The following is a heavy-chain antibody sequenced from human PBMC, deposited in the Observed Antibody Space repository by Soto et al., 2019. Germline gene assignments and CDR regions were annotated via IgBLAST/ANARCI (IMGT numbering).Heavy chain of an antibody. CDR2: IKQDGSAK. D-gene: IGHD6-19*01. V-gene: IGHV3-7*01. J-gene: IGHJ4*02. CDR1: GFTFSSYW. CDR3: ASWLKTSGWYVLLEGSFDY. Sequence: EVQLVESGGGLVQPGGSLRLSCAASGFTFSSYWMTWVRQAPGKGLEWVATIKQDGSAKYYVDSVKGRFTISRDNAKNSLYLPMNSLRAEDTAVYYCASWLKTSGWYVLLEGSFDYWGQGTLVTVSS.